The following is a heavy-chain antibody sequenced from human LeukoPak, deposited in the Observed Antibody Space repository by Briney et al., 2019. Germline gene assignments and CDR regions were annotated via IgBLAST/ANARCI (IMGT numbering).Heavy chain of an antibody. V-gene: IGHV4-31*11. CDR2: IYNSGST. CDR1: GWSFSGYY. CDR3: ARTDRSSGFDY. J-gene: IGHJ4*02. Sequence: SETLSLTCAVYGWSFSGYYWSWIRQHPGKGLEWIGYIYNSGSTYYNPSLKSRVTLSVDTSKNQFSLKLSSVTAADTAVYYCARTDRSSGFDYWGQGTLVTVSS.